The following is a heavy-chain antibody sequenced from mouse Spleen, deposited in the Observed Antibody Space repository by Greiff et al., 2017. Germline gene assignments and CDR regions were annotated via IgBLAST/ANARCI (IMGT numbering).Heavy chain of an antibody. CDR1: GYTFTDYN. Sequence: EVQLQQSGPELVKPGASVKMSCKASGYTFTDYNMHLVKQSHGKSLEWIGYINPNNGGTSYNQKFKGKATLTVNKSSSTDYMERRSLTSEDSEVYYCARGYGSRYWYLDVWGAGTTVNVSS. J-gene: IGHJ1*01. CDR2: INPNNGGT. V-gene: IGHV1-22*01. CDR3: ARGYGSRYWYLDV. D-gene: IGHD1-1*01.